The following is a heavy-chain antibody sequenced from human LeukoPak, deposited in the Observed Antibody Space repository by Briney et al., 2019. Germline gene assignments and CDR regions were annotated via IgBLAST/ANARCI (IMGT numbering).Heavy chain of an antibody. V-gene: IGHV3-66*01. CDR2: IYSDSRT. CDR1: GFTVSTNF. J-gene: IGHJ6*02. Sequence: GPLRLSCAASGFTVSTNFMSWVRQAPGKGLEWVSVIYSDSRTSYADSVRGRFTISRDNSKNMLHLQMSSLRAEDTAVYYCARELVAGGGRRGMDVWGQGTTVTVSS. D-gene: IGHD6-19*01. CDR3: ARELVAGGGRRGMDV.